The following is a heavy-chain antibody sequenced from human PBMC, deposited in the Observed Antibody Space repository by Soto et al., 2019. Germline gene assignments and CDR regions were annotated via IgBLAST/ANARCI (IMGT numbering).Heavy chain of an antibody. CDR3: ARDCYDSSAQCGGLDN. CDR1: GFTVSSNY. D-gene: IGHD3-22*01. J-gene: IGHJ4*02. V-gene: IGHV3-53*01. Sequence: EVQLVESGGGLVQPGGSLRLSCAASGFTVSSNYMSWVRQAPGKGLEWVSVMYSGGSTYYADSVKGRFTISRDKSKNTLYLQMNSLRAEDTAVYYCARDCYDSSAQCGGLDNWGQGTLVTVSS. CDR2: MYSGGST.